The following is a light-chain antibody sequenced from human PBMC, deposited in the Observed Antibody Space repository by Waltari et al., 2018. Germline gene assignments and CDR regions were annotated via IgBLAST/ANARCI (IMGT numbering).Light chain of an antibody. CDR2: WAS. J-gene: IGKJ3*01. Sequence: IVMTQSPDSLAVSLGERATLNCKSRQSVLYASVNKNHLAWYQQKPGQPPKLLIFWASTRESGVPDRFSGSGSGADFTLTISSLQAEDVAVYYCQQYYTPPFTFGPGTKVEIK. CDR3: QQYYTPPFT. CDR1: QSVLYASVNKNH. V-gene: IGKV4-1*01.